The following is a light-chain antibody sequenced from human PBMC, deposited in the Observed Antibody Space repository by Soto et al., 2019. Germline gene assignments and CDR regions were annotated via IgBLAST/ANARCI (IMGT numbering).Light chain of an antibody. J-gene: IGKJ1*01. Sequence: EIVLTQSPGTLSLSPGERATLSCRASQSVSSSYLAWYQQKPGQAPRLLIYGASSRATGIPDRFSGXGSGTDFSLTIRRLEPEDFVVYYCQQYGSSPRTFGQGTKVDIK. CDR2: GAS. CDR1: QSVSSSY. V-gene: IGKV3-20*01. CDR3: QQYGSSPRT.